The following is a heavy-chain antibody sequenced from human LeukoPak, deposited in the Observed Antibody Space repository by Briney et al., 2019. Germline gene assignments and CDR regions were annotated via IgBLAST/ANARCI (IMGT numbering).Heavy chain of an antibody. Sequence: SETLSLTCTVSGGSISSYYWSWIRQPPGKGLEWIGYIYYSGSTNYNPSLKSRVTISVDTSKNQFSLKLSSVTAADTAVYYCARDPYYYDSSGYYSRLDYWGQGTLVTVSS. CDR2: IYYSGST. J-gene: IGHJ4*02. V-gene: IGHV4-59*12. CDR3: ARDPYYYDSSGYYSRLDY. CDR1: GGSISSYY. D-gene: IGHD3-22*01.